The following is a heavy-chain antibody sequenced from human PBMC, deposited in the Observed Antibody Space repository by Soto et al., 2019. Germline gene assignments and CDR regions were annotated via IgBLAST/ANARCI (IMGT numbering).Heavy chain of an antibody. CDR1: GSSISSSSYY. V-gene: IGHV4-39*01. Sequence: PSETLSLTCTVSGSSISSSSYYWGWIRQPPGKGLEWIGSIYYSGSTYYNPSLKSRVTISVDTSKNQFSLKLSSVTAADTAVYYCASITIFGVVIMKYYYGMDVWGQGTTVTVSS. CDR2: IYYSGST. J-gene: IGHJ6*02. D-gene: IGHD3-3*01. CDR3: ASITIFGVVIMKYYYGMDV.